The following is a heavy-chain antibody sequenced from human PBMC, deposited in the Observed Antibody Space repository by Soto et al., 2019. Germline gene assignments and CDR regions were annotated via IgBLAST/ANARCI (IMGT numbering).Heavy chain of an antibody. J-gene: IGHJ6*02. CDR1: GGTFSSYA. V-gene: IGHV1-69*01. CDR2: IIPIFGTA. CDR3: ARGNGDPRQYYYYGMDV. D-gene: IGHD4-17*01. Sequence: QVQLVQSGAEVKKPGSSVKVSCKASGGTFSSYAISWVRQAPGQGLEWMGGIIPIFGTANYAQKFQGRVTITADESTSTAYMELSSLRSEDTAVYYCARGNGDPRQYYYYGMDVWGQGTTVTVSS.